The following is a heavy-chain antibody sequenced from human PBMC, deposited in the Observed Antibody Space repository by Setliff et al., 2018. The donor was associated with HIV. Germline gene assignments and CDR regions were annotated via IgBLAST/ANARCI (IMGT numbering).Heavy chain of an antibody. J-gene: IGHJ6*03. V-gene: IGHV1-69*13. CDR3: ARGPRYNWNSYYYMDV. Sequence: SVKVSCKASGGTFRSPAITWVRQAPGQGLEWMGGIIPAFGTTNYAQKFQGRVTITADESTSTAYMELSSLRSEDTAVYYCARGPRYNWNSYYYMDVWGKGTTVTVSS. CDR1: GGTFRSPA. CDR2: IIPAFGTT. D-gene: IGHD1-20*01.